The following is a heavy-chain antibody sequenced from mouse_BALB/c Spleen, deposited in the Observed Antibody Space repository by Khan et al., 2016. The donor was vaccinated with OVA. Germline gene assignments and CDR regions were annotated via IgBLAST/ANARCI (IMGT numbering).Heavy chain of an antibody. Sequence: QVQLKESGAELARPGASVKMSCKASGYTFTTYTIHWVKQRPGQGLEWIGYIIPSNDYTNYNQKFKDRATLTADKSSSTAYMQLSSLTSEDSAVYYCVREGAYDRSDDWFAYWGQGTLVTVSA. V-gene: IGHV1-4*01. D-gene: IGHD2-14*01. CDR3: VREGAYDRSDDWFAY. J-gene: IGHJ3*01. CDR1: GYTFTTYT. CDR2: IIPSNDYT.